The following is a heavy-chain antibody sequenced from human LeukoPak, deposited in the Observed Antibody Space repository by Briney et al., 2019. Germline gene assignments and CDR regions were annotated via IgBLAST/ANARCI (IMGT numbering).Heavy chain of an antibody. J-gene: IGHJ3*02. Sequence: ASVKVSCKASGGTFSSYAISWVRQAPGQGLEWMGGIIPIFGTANYAQKFHGRVTITADESTSTAYMELSSLRSEDTAVYYCARGGRFYGAFDIWGQGTMVTVSS. V-gene: IGHV1-69*13. CDR1: GGTFSSYA. D-gene: IGHD3-3*01. CDR2: IIPIFGTA. CDR3: ARGGRFYGAFDI.